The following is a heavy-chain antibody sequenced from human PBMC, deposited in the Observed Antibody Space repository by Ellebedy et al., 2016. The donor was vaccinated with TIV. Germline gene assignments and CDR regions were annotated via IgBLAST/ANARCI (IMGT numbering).Heavy chain of an antibody. V-gene: IGHV4-59*01. J-gene: IGHJ4*02. CDR2: VYYSGST. Sequence: SETLSLTCTVSGGSISSYYWSWIRQPPGKRLEWIGYVYYSGSTNYNPSLKSRVTISVDTSKNQFSLKLSSVTAADTAVYYCARLGLDGSYGSLSYLDYWGQGTLVTVSS. CDR3: ARLGLDGSYGSLSYLDY. D-gene: IGHD1-26*01. CDR1: GGSISSYY.